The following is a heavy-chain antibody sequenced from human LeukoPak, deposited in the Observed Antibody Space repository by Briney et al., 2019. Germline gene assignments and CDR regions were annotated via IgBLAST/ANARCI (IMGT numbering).Heavy chain of an antibody. Sequence: SETLSLTCTVSGGSISSFFWNWIRQPPGKGLEWIAEISHRGTSTYNPSLQSRVTVSVDASKNHFSLRVKSVIAADTAIYYCARKRRRGYYLNSAFDMWGQGTMVTVSS. CDR1: GGSISSFF. D-gene: IGHD3-3*01. J-gene: IGHJ3*02. CDR2: ISHRGTS. V-gene: IGHV4-34*01. CDR3: ARKRRRGYYLNSAFDM.